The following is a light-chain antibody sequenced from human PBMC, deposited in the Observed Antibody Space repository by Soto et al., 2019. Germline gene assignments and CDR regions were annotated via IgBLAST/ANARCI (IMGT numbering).Light chain of an antibody. V-gene: IGKV3-15*01. Sequence: EVVMTQSPATLSVSPGERATLSCRASQSVNANLAWYQQKPGQAPMLLIHGASNMATGIPARFSGSGFGTEFFLTISSLQSEDFAVYYCQPYNTWLWTYGQGTKVEI. J-gene: IGKJ1*01. CDR2: GAS. CDR3: QPYNTWLWT. CDR1: QSVNAN.